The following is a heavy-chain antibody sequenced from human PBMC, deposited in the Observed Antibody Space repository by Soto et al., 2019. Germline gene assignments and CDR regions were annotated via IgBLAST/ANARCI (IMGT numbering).Heavy chain of an antibody. Sequence: GASVKVSCTDSGYTFTSYGISWVRQAPGQGLEWMGWISAYNGNTNYAQKLQGRVTMTTDTSTSTAYMELRSLRSDDTAVYYCARCIRDYGDYAKDYWGQGTLVTVSS. V-gene: IGHV1-18*01. J-gene: IGHJ4*02. CDR1: GYTFTSYG. CDR2: ISAYNGNT. CDR3: ARCIRDYGDYAKDY. D-gene: IGHD4-17*01.